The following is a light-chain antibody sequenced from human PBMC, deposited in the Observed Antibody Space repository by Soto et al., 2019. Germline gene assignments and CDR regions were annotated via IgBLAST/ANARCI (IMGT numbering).Light chain of an antibody. CDR1: QSVSSSY. V-gene: IGKV3-20*01. CDR3: QQYGSSPHI. J-gene: IGKJ2*01. Sequence: EIVLTQSPGTLSLSPGERATPSCRASQSVSSSYLAWYQHKPGQAPRLLIYGASSRATGIPDRFSGSGSGTDFTLTISRLEPEDFAVYYCQQYGSSPHIFGQGTKLEIK. CDR2: GAS.